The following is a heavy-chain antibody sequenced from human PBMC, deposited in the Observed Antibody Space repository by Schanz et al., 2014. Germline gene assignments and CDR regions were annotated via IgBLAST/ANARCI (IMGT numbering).Heavy chain of an antibody. Sequence: QVQLVQSETEVKEPGASVRVSCQASGYTFTGYYIHWVRQAPGQGLEWMGRIYPKSGGTIFAQKFQGRVTMTRDTSINTAYVELRRLRSDDTAVYYCAKDRVSGHSPSDWGQGTLVTVSS. D-gene: IGHD1-26*01. V-gene: IGHV1-2*06. CDR2: IYPKSGGT. CDR1: GYTFTGYY. J-gene: IGHJ4*02. CDR3: AKDRVSGHSPSD.